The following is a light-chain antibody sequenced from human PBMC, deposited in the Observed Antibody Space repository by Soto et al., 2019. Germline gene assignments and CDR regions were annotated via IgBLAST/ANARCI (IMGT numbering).Light chain of an antibody. CDR2: VAS. CDR3: QQSYSTPIT. CDR1: QTISSY. V-gene: IGKV1-39*01. Sequence: IHMTQSPSSLSASVGYRVTITCRASQTISSYLNWYQQKKGKAPKLLIYVASSLQGGVPSRFSGSGYGTDFNLTIGSLQTDDFATYYCQQSYSTPITFGQGTRLEIK. J-gene: IGKJ5*01.